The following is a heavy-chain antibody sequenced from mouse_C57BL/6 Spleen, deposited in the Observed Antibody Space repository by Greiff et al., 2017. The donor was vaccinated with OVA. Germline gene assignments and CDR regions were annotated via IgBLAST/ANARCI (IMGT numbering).Heavy chain of an antibody. Sequence: DVQLVESGGGLVKPGGSLKLSCAASGFTFSSYAMSWVRQTPEKRLEWVATISDGGSYTYYPDNVKGRFTISRDNAKNNLYLQMSHLKSEDTAMYYCARETVSIDYWGQGTTLTVSS. V-gene: IGHV5-4*01. J-gene: IGHJ2*01. CDR2: ISDGGSYT. CDR3: ARETVSIDY. CDR1: GFTFSSYA.